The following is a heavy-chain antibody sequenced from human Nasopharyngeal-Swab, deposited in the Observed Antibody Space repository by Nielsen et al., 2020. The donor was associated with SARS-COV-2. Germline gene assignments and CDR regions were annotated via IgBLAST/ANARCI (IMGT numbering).Heavy chain of an antibody. V-gene: IGHV3-21*01. CDR3: ARDLSLRYFDWSPGGLWFDP. D-gene: IGHD3-9*01. CDR2: ISSSSSYI. J-gene: IGHJ5*02. Sequence: WIHQPPGKGLEWVSSISSSSSYIYYADSVKGRFTISRDNAKNSLYLQMNSLRAEDTAVYYCARDLSLRYFDWSPGGLWFDPWGQGTLVTVSS.